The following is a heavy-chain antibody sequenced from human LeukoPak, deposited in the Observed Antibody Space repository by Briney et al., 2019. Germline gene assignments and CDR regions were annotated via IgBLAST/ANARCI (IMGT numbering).Heavy chain of an antibody. J-gene: IGHJ4*02. CDR3: ARGHDYGDYGN. CDR2: IYYSGST. Sequence: SETLSLTCTVSGGSISSYYWSWIRQPPGKGLEWIGYIYYSGSTNYNPSLKSRVTISVDTSKNQFSLKLSSVNAADTAVYYCARGHDYGDYGNWGQGTLVTVSS. D-gene: IGHD4-17*01. V-gene: IGHV4-59*01. CDR1: GGSISSYY.